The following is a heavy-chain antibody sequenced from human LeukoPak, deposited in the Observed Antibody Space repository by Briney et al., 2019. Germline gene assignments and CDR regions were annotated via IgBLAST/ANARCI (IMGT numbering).Heavy chain of an antibody. D-gene: IGHD3-16*02. J-gene: IGHJ4*02. CDR2: ILPIFGTA. CDR1: GGIFSSYA. Sequence: SVKVSCKASGGIFSSYAINCVRQAPGQGLEWMGRILPIFGTANYAQKFQGRVTITADKSTRTAYMELRSLRSEDTALYYCAKGSRLREGGSYRFWGQGTLVTVSS. V-gene: IGHV1-69*06. CDR3: AKGSRLREGGSYRF.